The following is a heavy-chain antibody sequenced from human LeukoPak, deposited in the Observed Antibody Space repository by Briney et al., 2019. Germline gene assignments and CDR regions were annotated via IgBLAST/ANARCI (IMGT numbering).Heavy chain of an antibody. CDR2: ISSNGGST. Sequence: PGGSLRLSCSASGFPFSSYAMHWVRQAPGKGLEYVSAISSNGGSTYYADSVKGRFTISRDNSKNTLFLQMSSLRAEDTAVYYCVKDTVAGTPTYYFDYWGQGTLVTVSS. D-gene: IGHD6-19*01. CDR1: GFPFSSYA. J-gene: IGHJ4*02. CDR3: VKDTVAGTPTYYFDY. V-gene: IGHV3-64D*06.